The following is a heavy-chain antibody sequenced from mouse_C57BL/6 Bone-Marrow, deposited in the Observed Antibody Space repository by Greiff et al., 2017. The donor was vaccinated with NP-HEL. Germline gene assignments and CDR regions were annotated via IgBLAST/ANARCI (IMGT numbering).Heavy chain of an antibody. V-gene: IGHV1-69*01. CDR2: IDPSDSYT. CDR1: GYTFTSYW. D-gene: IGHD3-1*01. Sequence: QVQLQQSGAELVMPGASVKLSCKASGYTFTSYWMHWVKQRPGQGLEWIGEIDPSDSYTNYNQKFKGKSTLTVDKSSSTAYMQLSSLTSEDSAVYYCAIGDYWGQGTTLTVSS. CDR3: AIGDY. J-gene: IGHJ2*01.